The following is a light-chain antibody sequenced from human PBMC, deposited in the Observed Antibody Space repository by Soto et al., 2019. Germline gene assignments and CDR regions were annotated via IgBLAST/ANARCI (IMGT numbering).Light chain of an antibody. V-gene: IGLV2-8*01. Sequence: QSALTQPPSASGSPGQSVTFSCTGTSSDVGGDNYVSWYQQYPGNAPKLILYGVNKRPSGVPDRFSGSKSGNTASLTVSGLQPEDEADYYCSSYAGSNNYVFRTGTKLTVL. J-gene: IGLJ1*01. CDR2: GVN. CDR3: SSYAGSNNYV. CDR1: SSDVGGDNY.